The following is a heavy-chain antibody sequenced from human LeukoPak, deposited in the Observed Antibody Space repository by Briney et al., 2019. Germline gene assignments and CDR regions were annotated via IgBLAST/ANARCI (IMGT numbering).Heavy chain of an antibody. CDR3: ARDRDIGVEPTRSALDS. CDR1: GFTFSSYF. J-gene: IGHJ4*02. CDR2: ISSSSSYI. D-gene: IGHD2-2*01. V-gene: IGHV3-21*01. Sequence: PGGSLRLSCAASGFTFSSYFMIWVRQAPGKGLEWVSSISSSSSYIYYADSVKGRFTISRDNAKNSLYLQMNSLRAEDTAVYYCARDRDIGVEPTRSALDSWGQGTLVIVSS.